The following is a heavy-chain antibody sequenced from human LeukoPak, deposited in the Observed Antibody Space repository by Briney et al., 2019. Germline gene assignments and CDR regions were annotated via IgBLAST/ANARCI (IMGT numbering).Heavy chain of an antibody. CDR2: ISYDGSNK. J-gene: IGHJ4*02. D-gene: IGHD3-22*01. CDR3: AKVHYYDSSGLVDY. CDR1: GFTSSSYG. V-gene: IGHV3-30*18. Sequence: GGSLRLSCAASGFTSSSYGMHWVRQAPGKGLEWGAVISYDGSNKYYADSVKGRFTISRDNSKNTLYLQMNSLRAEDTAVYYCAKVHYYDSSGLVDYWGQGTLVTVSS.